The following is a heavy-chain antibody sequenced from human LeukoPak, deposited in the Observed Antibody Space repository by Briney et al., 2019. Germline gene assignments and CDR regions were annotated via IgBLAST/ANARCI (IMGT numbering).Heavy chain of an antibody. V-gene: IGHV5-51*01. Sequence: GESLKISCKASESSFTTSWIGWVRQMPGRGLEWMGINYPGDSDTRYSPSFQGQVTISADKSISTAYLQWSSLKASDTAMYYCARHGYGGNSGWFDPWGQGTLVTVSS. J-gene: IGHJ5*02. CDR1: ESSFTTSW. CDR2: NYPGDSDT. CDR3: ARHGYGGNSGWFDP. D-gene: IGHD4-23*01.